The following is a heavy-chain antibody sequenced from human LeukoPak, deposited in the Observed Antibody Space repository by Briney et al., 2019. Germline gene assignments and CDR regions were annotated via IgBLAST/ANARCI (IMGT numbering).Heavy chain of an antibody. J-gene: IGHJ6*03. Sequence: ASVKVFCKASGYTFTSYDINWVRQATGQGLEWMGWMNPNSGNTGYAQKFQGRVTMTRNTSISTAYMELSSLRSEDTAVYYCARGADPYGDPTYYYYYYMDVWGKGTTVTISS. D-gene: IGHD4-17*01. V-gene: IGHV1-8*01. CDR1: GYTFTSYD. CDR3: ARGADPYGDPTYYYYYYMDV. CDR2: MNPNSGNT.